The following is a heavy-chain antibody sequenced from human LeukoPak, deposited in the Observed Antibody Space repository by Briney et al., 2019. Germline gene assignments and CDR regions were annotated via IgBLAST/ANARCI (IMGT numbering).Heavy chain of an antibody. Sequence: SETLSLTCTVSGGSISSGDYYWSWIRQPPGKCLEWVVYIYYSGSTYYNPSLKSRLTISVDTSKNQFSLKLSSVTAADTAVYYCARATGRGIVVLPGASWYWFDPWGQGTLVTVSS. D-gene: IGHD2-2*01. CDR2: IYYSGST. J-gene: IGHJ5*02. CDR1: GGSISSGDYY. V-gene: IGHV4-30-4*01. CDR3: ARATGRGIVVLPGASWYWFDP.